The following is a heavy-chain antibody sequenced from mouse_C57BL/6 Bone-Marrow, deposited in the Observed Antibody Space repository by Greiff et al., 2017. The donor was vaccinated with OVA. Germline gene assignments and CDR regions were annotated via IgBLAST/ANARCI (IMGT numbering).Heavy chain of an antibody. CDR2: IYPGGGYT. D-gene: IGHD1-1*01. Sequence: VQLKESGAELVRPGTSVKMSCKASGYTFTNYWIGWAKQRPGHGLEWIGDIYPGGGYTNYNEKFKGKATLTADKSSSTAYMQFSSLTSEDSAIYYCARGGGSSSAWFAYWGQGTLVTVSA. CDR1: GYTFTNYW. J-gene: IGHJ3*01. CDR3: ARGGGSSSAWFAY. V-gene: IGHV1-63*01.